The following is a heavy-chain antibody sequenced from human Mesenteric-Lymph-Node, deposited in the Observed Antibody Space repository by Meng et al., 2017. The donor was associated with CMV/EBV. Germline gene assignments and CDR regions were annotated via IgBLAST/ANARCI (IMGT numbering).Heavy chain of an antibody. CDR1: GYSFTSYD. V-gene: IGHV1-8*01. D-gene: IGHD3-9*01. CDR2: MNPSRGST. CDR3: ARVSSGGRSFDWSSDY. Sequence: ASVKVSCKASGYSFTSYDISWVRQATGQGLEWMGWMNPSRGSTAYAQTFQGRVTMTWSTSIRTAYMELSSLRFDDTAMYYCARVSSGGRSFDWSSDYWGQGTLVTVSS. J-gene: IGHJ4*02.